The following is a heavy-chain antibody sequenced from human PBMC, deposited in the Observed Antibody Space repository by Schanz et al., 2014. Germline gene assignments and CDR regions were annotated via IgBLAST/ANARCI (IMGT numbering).Heavy chain of an antibody. D-gene: IGHD5-12*01. CDR3: ARDFSAYVGNYFDY. CDR2: ISPYNGNT. Sequence: QVQLVQSGAEVKKPVASVKVSCKASGYTFTSHGISWVRQAPGQGLEWMGWISPYNGNTNYAQKLQGRVTMTADTSTSTAYMDLRSLRSDDTAVYYCARDFSAYVGNYFDYWGQGTLVTVSS. CDR1: GYTFTSHG. J-gene: IGHJ4*02. V-gene: IGHV1-18*01.